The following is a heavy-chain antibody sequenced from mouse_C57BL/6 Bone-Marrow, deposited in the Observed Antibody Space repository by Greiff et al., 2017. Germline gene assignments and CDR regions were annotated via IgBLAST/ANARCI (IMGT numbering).Heavy chain of an antibody. Sequence: EVHLVESGGGLVKPGGSLKLSCAASGFTFSSYAMSWVRQTPEKRLEWVATISDGGSYTYYPDNVKGRFTISRDNAKNNLYLQMSHLKSEDTAMYYCARDSYSNYVPWFAYWGRGTLVTVSA. D-gene: IGHD2-5*01. J-gene: IGHJ3*01. CDR1: GFTFSSYA. CDR3: ARDSYSNYVPWFAY. CDR2: ISDGGSYT. V-gene: IGHV5-4*01.